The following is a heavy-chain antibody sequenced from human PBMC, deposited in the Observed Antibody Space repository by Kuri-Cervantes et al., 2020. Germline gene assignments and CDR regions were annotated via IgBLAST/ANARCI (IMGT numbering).Heavy chain of an antibody. V-gene: IGHV1-69*05. CDR1: GGTFSSYA. CDR3: ASHGDYVLRLDWYFDL. J-gene: IGHJ2*01. Sequence: SVKVSCKASGGTFSSYAISWVRQAPGRGLEWMGGIIPIFGAANYAQKFQGRVTITTDESTSTAYMELSSLRSEDTAVYYCASHGDYVLRLDWYFDLWGRGTLVTVSS. CDR2: IIPIFGAA. D-gene: IGHD4-17*01.